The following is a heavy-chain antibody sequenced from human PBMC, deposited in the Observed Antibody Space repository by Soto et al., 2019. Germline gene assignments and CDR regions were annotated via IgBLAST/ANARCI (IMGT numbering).Heavy chain of an antibody. CDR2: VYYSGSC. CDR3: AKLSCTSSTCYFPGWCDP. Sequence: QVQLQESGPGLVKPSETLSLTCTVSGDSISGGASFWSWIRQPPGKSLEWIANVYYSGSCYYNPPLKRRLTISVDTTKNQFSLELEFMTAADTAVYYCAKLSCTSSTCYFPGWCDPWGQGTLVTVSS. J-gene: IGHJ5*02. D-gene: IGHD2-2*01. V-gene: IGHV4-30-4*01. CDR1: GDSISGGASF.